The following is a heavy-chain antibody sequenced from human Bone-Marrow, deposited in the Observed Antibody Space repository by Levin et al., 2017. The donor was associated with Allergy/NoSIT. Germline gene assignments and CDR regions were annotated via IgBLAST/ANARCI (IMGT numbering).Heavy chain of an antibody. CDR1: GVSISSYY. CDR2: IYYSGSA. J-gene: IGHJ6*02. CDR3: ARLDGTMVRGVIVGAMDV. Sequence: KSSETLSLTCTVSGVSISSYYWSWIRQPPGKGLEWIGYIYYSGSANYNPSLKSRVTISVDTYKNQFSLKQRSVTAADTAVYYCARLDGTMVRGVIVGAMDVWGQGTTVTVSS. V-gene: IGHV4-59*08. D-gene: IGHD3-10*01.